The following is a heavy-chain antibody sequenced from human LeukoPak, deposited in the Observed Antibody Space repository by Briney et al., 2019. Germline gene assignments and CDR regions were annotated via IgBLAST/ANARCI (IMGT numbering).Heavy chain of an antibody. V-gene: IGHV5-51*01. CDR1: GYFYTTYW. Sequence: GESLQISCKGSGYFYTTYWIGWVRQMPGKGLEWMGIIYPGDSDTRYSPSFQGQVTISADKSISTAYLQWSSLKASDTAMYYCARRRYCSGGSCPYSFDYWGQGTLVTVSS. CDR2: IYPGDSDT. D-gene: IGHD2-15*01. CDR3: ARRRYCSGGSCPYSFDY. J-gene: IGHJ4*02.